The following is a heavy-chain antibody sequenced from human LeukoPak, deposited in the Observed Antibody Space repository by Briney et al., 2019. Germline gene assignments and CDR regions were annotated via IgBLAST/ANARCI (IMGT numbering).Heavy chain of an antibody. D-gene: IGHD5-12*01. CDR2: IYTDGRT. V-gene: IGHV3-66*01. J-gene: IGHJ4*02. Sequence: GGSLRLSCAASGFTVSSNYMGWVRQAPGKGLEWVSVIYTDGRTYSADSMKGRFTLSRDNTKNTLYLQMNSLRAEDTAVYYCAKSPATMGEFDYWGQGTLVTVSS. CDR3: AKSPATMGEFDY. CDR1: GFTVSSNY.